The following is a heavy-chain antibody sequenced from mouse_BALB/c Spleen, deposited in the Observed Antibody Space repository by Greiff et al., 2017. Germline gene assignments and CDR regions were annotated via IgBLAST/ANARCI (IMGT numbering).Heavy chain of an antibody. V-gene: IGHV5-6-3*01. D-gene: IGHD1-1*01. Sequence: DVHLVESGGGLVQPGGSLKLSCAASGFTFSSYGMSWVRQTPDKRLELVATINSNGGSTYYPDSVKGRFTISRDNAKNTLYLQMSSLKSEDTAMYYCARDEVLRSYYFDYWGQGTTLTVSS. CDR1: GFTFSSYG. J-gene: IGHJ2*01. CDR2: INSNGGST. CDR3: ARDEVLRSYYFDY.